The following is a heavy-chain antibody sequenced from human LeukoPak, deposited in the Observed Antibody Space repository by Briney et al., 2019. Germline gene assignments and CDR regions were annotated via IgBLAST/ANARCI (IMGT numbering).Heavy chain of an antibody. J-gene: IGHJ4*02. V-gene: IGHV3-48*04. CDR3: ARDLDGFCSSTSCHDGFDY. Sequence: QPGGSLGLSCAASGFTFSSYSMNWIRQAPGKGLEWVSYISSSSSTIYYADSVKGRFTISRDNAKNSLYLQMNSLRAEDTAVYYCARDLDGFCSSTSCHDGFDYWGQGTLVTVSS. CDR1: GFTFSSYS. CDR2: ISSSSSTI. D-gene: IGHD2-2*01.